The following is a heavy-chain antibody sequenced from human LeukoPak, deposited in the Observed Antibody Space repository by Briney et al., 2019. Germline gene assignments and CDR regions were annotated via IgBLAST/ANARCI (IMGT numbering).Heavy chain of an antibody. CDR3: ARRGTSFDY. V-gene: IGHV3-7*02. J-gene: IGHJ4*02. Sequence: PGGSLRLSCAASGFIFSNHLMSWLRQAPGKGLEWVASIKLDGSEKYHVDSVKGRFTISRDNAKNSLYLQMNSLRAEDTAVYYCARRGTSFDYWGQGTLVTVSS. CDR2: IKLDGSEK. CDR1: GFIFSNHL. D-gene: IGHD3-3*01.